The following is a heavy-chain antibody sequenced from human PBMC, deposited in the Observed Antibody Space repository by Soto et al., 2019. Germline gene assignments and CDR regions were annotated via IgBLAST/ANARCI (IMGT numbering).Heavy chain of an antibody. CDR3: ASGGSSNWPDF. CDR1: GYTFTDYY. V-gene: IGHV1-2*02. D-gene: IGHD6-13*01. CDR2: INANSGGT. Sequence: QVQLVQSGAEVKKPGASVKVSCKASGYTFTDYYMHWVRQAPGQGLEWMGWINANSGGTNYPQKFQGRVTMTRDTSISTVYMELSSLRSDDTAVYYYASGGSSNWPDFWGRGTLVTVSS. J-gene: IGHJ4*02.